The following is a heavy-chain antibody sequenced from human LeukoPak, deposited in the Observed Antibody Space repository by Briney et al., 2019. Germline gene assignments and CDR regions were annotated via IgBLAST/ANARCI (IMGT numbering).Heavy chain of an antibody. D-gene: IGHD1-1*01. CDR1: EFTFSNYG. V-gene: IGHV3-33*01. CDR2: TWFDGSDK. J-gene: IGHJ4*02. Sequence: QTGGSLRLSCAASEFTFSNYGMHWVRQAPGKGLEWVAGTWFDGSDKYYLASVKGRFTISRDNSKNTLYLQMNSLRAEGTALYYCARDPAGRRGTFDYWGQGTLVTVSS. CDR3: ARDPAGRRGTFDY.